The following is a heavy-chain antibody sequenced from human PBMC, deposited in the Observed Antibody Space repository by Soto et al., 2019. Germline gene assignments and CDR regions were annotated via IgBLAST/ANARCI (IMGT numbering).Heavy chain of an antibody. CDR3: ARDLDLGSDY. CDR2: TRNKANSYTT. Sequence: EVQLVESGGGLVQPGGSLRLSCAASGFTFSDHYMDWVRQAPGKGLEWVGRTRNKANSYTTEYAASVKGRFNISRDDSKNSLYLQMNSLKTEDTAVYYCARDLDLGSDYWGQGTLVTVSS. CDR1: GFTFSDHY. V-gene: IGHV3-72*01. D-gene: IGHD2-15*01. J-gene: IGHJ4*02.